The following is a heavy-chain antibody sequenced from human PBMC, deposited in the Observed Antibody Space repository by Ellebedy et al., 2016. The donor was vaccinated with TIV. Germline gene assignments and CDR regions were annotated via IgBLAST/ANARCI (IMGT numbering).Heavy chain of an antibody. CDR1: GGSFSGYY. D-gene: IGHD2-2*01. V-gene: IGHV4-34*01. CDR3: ARGGYQLLAYYYYGMDV. J-gene: IGHJ6*02. CDR2: INHSGST. Sequence: SETLSLXCAVYGGSFSGYYWSWVRQPPGKGLEWIGEINHSGSTNYNPSLKRRVTISVDTSKNQFSLKLSSVTAADTAVYYCARGGYQLLAYYYYGMDVWGQGTTVTVSS.